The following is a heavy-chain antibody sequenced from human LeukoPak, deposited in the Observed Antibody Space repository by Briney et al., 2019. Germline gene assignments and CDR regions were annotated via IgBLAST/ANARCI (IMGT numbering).Heavy chain of an antibody. CDR3: ARTEYSSGWSDFDY. Sequence: GGSLRLSCAASGFTFSSYWMSWVLQAPGKGLEWVANIKQDGSEKYYVDSVKGRFTISRDNAKNSLYLQMNSLRAEDTAVYYCARTEYSSGWSDFDYWGQGTLVTVSS. CDR1: GFTFSSYW. J-gene: IGHJ4*02. D-gene: IGHD6-19*01. V-gene: IGHV3-7*01. CDR2: IKQDGSEK.